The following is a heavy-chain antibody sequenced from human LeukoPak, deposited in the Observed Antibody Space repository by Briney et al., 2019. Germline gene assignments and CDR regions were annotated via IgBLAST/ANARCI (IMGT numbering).Heavy chain of an antibody. CDR3: ARGEGSSGSMDV. CDR2: IHPSGGST. CDR1: GYIFTTYY. J-gene: IGHJ6*02. D-gene: IGHD1-26*01. Sequence: ASVKVSCKASGYIFTTYYMHWVRQAPGQGLEWMGVIHPSGGSTTYTQKFQGRVTMTTDTSTSTAYMELRSLRSDDTAVYYCARGEGSSGSMDVWGQGTTVTVSS. V-gene: IGHV1-46*01.